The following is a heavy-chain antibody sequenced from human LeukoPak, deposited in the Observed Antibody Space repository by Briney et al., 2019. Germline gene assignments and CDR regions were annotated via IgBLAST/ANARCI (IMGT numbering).Heavy chain of an antibody. V-gene: IGHV3-11*04. Sequence: GGSLRLSCAASGFTFSDYYMSWIRQAPGKGLEWVSYISSSGSTIYYADSVKGRFTISRDNAKNSLYLQMNSLRAEDTAVDYCARYNWNYGSGAFDIWGQGTMVTVSS. J-gene: IGHJ3*02. D-gene: IGHD1-7*01. CDR2: ISSSGSTI. CDR3: ARYNWNYGSGAFDI. CDR1: GFTFSDYY.